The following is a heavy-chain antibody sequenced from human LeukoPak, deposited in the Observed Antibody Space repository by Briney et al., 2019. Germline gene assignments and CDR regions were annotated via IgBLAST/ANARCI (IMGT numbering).Heavy chain of an antibody. CDR1: GFTFSSYW. D-gene: IGHD6-19*01. Sequence: PGGSLRLSCAASGFTFSSYWMSWVRQAPGKGLEWVANIKQDGSEKYYVDSVKGRFTISRDNSKNTLYLQMNSLRAEDTAVYYCAKNQQWTIRGAFDIWGQGTMVTVSS. V-gene: IGHV3-7*03. CDR3: AKNQQWTIRGAFDI. CDR2: IKQDGSEK. J-gene: IGHJ3*02.